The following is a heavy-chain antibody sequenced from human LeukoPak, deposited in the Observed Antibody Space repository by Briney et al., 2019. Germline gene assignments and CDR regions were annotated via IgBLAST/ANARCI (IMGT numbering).Heavy chain of an antibody. CDR3: AKTYVDTTFFDS. Sequence: GGSLRLSCVVSGFSLSIYAINWVRHAPGKGLEWVSAISGSGGTIFYADSVKGRFAISRDNSKNTLYLQMTSLRAEDTAVYYCAKTYVDTTFFDSWGQGTRVTVSS. CDR1: GFSLSIYA. J-gene: IGHJ4*02. D-gene: IGHD5-18*01. CDR2: ISGSGGTI. V-gene: IGHV3-23*01.